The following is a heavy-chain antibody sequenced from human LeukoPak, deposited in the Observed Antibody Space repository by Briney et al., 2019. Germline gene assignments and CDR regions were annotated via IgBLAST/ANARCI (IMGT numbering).Heavy chain of an antibody. Sequence: KGLVWVSRINSDGSSTSYADSVKGRFTISRDNAKNTVYLQMNSLRAEDTAVYYCATSRTFDYWGQGTLVTVSS. CDR3: ATSRTFDY. J-gene: IGHJ4*02. V-gene: IGHV3-74*01. CDR2: INSDGSST. D-gene: IGHD2-8*01.